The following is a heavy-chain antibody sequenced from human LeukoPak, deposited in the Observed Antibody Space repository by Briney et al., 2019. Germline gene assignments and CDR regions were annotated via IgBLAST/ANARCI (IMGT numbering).Heavy chain of an antibody. CDR1: GYTFTSYG. Sequence: ASVKVSCKASGYTFTSYGISWVRQAPGQGLEWMGWMNPNSGNTGYAQKFQGRVTMTRNTSISTAYMELSSLRSEDTAVYYCARGPSSGWYFVYYYYMDVWGKGTTVTISS. CDR2: MNPNSGNT. D-gene: IGHD6-19*01. J-gene: IGHJ6*03. V-gene: IGHV1-8*02. CDR3: ARGPSSGWYFVYYYYMDV.